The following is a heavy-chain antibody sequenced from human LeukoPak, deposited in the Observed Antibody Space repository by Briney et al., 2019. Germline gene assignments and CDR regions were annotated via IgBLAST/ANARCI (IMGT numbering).Heavy chain of an antibody. J-gene: IGHJ4*02. D-gene: IGHD3-22*01. CDR1: GGTFSSYA. CDR2: IIPIFGTA. Sequence: SVKVSCKASGGTFSSYAISWVRQAPGQGLEWMGGIIPIFGTANYAQKFQGRVTITADESTSTAYMELSSLRSEDTAVYYCARARYYYDSSGPPGYFDYWGQGTLVTVSS. CDR3: ARARYYYDSSGPPGYFDY. V-gene: IGHV1-69*13.